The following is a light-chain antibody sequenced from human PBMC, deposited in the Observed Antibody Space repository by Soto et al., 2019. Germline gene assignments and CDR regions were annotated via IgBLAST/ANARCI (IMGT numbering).Light chain of an antibody. CDR2: AAS. V-gene: IGKV1-9*01. CDR3: QHLNDYRYT. J-gene: IGKJ2*01. CDR1: QAISSS. Sequence: DLQLTQSPSFLYASVGDRVTITCRASQAISSSLAWYQHNPGKAPKLLIYAASTLQNGVPSSFSGSGSGTEFTLTISSLQPEDFATYYCQHLNDYRYTFGQGTKVEIK.